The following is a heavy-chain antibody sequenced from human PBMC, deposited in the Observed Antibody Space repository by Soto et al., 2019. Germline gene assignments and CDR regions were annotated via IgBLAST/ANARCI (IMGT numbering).Heavy chain of an antibody. Sequence: QVQLVQSGAEVKKPGSSVKVSCKASGGTFSSYAISWVRQAPGQGLEWMGGIIPIFGTANYAQKFQGRVTITADESTSTAYMELSSLRSADTAVYYCASVPPHTWGDWYFDLWGRGTLVTVSS. D-gene: IGHD3-16*01. CDR2: IIPIFGTA. CDR3: ASVPPHTWGDWYFDL. CDR1: GGTFSSYA. J-gene: IGHJ2*01. V-gene: IGHV1-69*12.